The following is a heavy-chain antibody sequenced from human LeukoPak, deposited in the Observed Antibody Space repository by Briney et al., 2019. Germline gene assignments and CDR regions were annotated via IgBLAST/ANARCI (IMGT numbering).Heavy chain of an antibody. CDR3: ARDTMIRNWFDP. D-gene: IGHD3-22*01. J-gene: IGHJ5*02. CDR1: GYTFTSYD. V-gene: IGHV1-8*01. CDR2: MNPNSGNT. Sequence: ASVKVSCKASGYTFTSYDINWVRQATGQGLEWMGWMNPNSGNTGYAQKFQGRVTMTRNTSISTAYMELSSLRSGDTAVYYCARDTMIRNWFDPWGQGTLVTVSS.